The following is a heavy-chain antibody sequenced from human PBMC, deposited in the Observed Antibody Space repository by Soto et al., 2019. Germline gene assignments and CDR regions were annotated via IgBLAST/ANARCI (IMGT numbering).Heavy chain of an antibody. CDR3: ARLESSGWNGYYYSVMAF. V-gene: IGHV5-51*01. J-gene: IGHJ6*04. CDR1: GYSFTSYW. CDR2: IYPGDSDT. D-gene: IGHD6-19*01. Sequence: GESLKISCKGSGYSFTSYWIGWVRQMPGKGLEWMGIIYPGDSDTRYSPSFQGQVTISADKSISTAYLQWSSLKASDTAMYYCARLESSGWNGYYYSVMAFGGKGTTVPVSS.